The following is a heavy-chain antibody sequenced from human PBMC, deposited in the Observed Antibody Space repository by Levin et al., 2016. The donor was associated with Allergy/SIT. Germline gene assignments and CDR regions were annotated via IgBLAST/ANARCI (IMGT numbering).Heavy chain of an antibody. CDR3: ARDDDFWSGYYTSFDY. CDR2: INPSGGST. D-gene: IGHD3-3*01. J-gene: IGHJ4*02. V-gene: IGHV1-46*01. Sequence: WVRQAPGQGPEWMGIINPSGGSTSYAQKFQGRVTMTRDTSTSTVYMELSSLRSEDTAVYYCARDDDFWSGYYTSFDYWGQGTLVTVSS.